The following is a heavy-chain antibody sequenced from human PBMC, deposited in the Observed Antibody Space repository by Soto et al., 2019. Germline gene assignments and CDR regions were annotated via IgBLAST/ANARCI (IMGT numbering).Heavy chain of an antibody. CDR1: GGSISSGDYY. CDR3: ATMVRGVIITRSWFDP. J-gene: IGHJ5*02. D-gene: IGHD3-10*01. Sequence: SETLSLTCTVSGGSISSGDYYWSWIRQPPGKGLEWIGYIYYSGSTYYNPSLKSRVTISVDTSKNQFSLKLSSVTAADTAVYYCATMVRGVIITRSWFDPWGQGTLVTVSS. V-gene: IGHV4-30-4*01. CDR2: IYYSGST.